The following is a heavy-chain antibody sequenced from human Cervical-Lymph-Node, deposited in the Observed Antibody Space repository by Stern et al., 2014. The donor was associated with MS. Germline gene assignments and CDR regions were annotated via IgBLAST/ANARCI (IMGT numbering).Heavy chain of an antibody. CDR1: GASISSYS. J-gene: IGHJ4*02. CDR3: AGGSAVGAPDY. Sequence: QVQLQESGPGLVKPSETLSLTCTVSGASISSYSWSWIRQPPGKGLEWIGYIYYSGSSNQNPSLKSRVAITLDTSKNQFTLRLSSVTAVGTAVYYCAGGSAVGAPDYWGQGTLVTVSS. V-gene: IGHV4-59*03. CDR2: IYYSGSS. D-gene: IGHD3-16*01.